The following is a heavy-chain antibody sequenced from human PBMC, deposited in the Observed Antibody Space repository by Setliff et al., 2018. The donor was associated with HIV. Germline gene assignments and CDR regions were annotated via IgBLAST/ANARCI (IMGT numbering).Heavy chain of an antibody. D-gene: IGHD6-6*01. CDR1: GYTLTGSD. V-gene: IGHV1-8*02. J-gene: IGHJ4*02. Sequence: GASVKVSCKASGYTLTGSDINWGRQATGQGLEWLGWMNPNSGNTGYAQKFQGRVTMTSDTAISTAYMELSNLRTEDTAVYYCARRKAARLALEYCGQGTLVTVSP. CDR2: MNPNSGNT. CDR3: ARRKAARLALEY.